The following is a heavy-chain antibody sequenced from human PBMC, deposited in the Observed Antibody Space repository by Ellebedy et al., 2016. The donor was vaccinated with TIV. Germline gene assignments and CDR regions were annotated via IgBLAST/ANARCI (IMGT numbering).Heavy chain of an antibody. CDR2: ISSSGRYV. CDR1: GFTFRHYG. Sequence: PGGSLRLSCTISGFTFRHYGFSWVRQVPGGGLEWNSSISSSGRYVYYADSLKGRFTVSRDNDAGSLFLQVNGLRATETAVYYCTRGPTADVDPATVTFDHWGQGAHVSVYS. CDR3: TRGPTADVDPATVTFDH. V-gene: IGHV3-21*01. J-gene: IGHJ4*02. D-gene: IGHD5-18*01.